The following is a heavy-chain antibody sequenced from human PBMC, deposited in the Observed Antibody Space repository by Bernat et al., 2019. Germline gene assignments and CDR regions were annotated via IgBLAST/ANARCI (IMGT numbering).Heavy chain of an antibody. D-gene: IGHD3-3*01. Sequence: EVQLVESGGGLVKPGGSLRLSCAASGFTFSSYSMNWVRQAPGKGLEWVSSISSSSSYIYYADSVKGRFTIPRNNAKNSLYLQMNSLRADDTAVYYCARGKTIFAYDYWGQGTLVTVSS. V-gene: IGHV3-21*01. CDR1: GFTFSSYS. CDR3: ARGKTIFAYDY. J-gene: IGHJ4*02. CDR2: ISSSSSYI.